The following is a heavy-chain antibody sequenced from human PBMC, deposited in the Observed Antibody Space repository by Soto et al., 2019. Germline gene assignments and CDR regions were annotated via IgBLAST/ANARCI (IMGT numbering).Heavy chain of an antibody. CDR2: ISGSGGST. D-gene: IGHD3-16*02. CDR3: AKDLTLITFGGVIVPSYFDY. J-gene: IGHJ4*02. CDR1: GFTFSSYA. V-gene: IGHV3-23*01. Sequence: PGGSLRLSCAASGFTFSSYAMSWVRQAPGKGLEWVSAISGSGGSTYYADSVKGRFTISRDNSKNTLYLQMNSLRAEDTAVYYCAKDLTLITFGGVIVPSYFDYWGQGTLVTVS.